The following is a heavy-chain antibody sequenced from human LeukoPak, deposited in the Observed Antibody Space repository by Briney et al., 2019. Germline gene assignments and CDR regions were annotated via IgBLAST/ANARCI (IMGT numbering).Heavy chain of an antibody. CDR1: GYTFTSYG. CDR3: ARGSNWFDP. Sequence: ASVKVSCKASGYTFTSYGISWVRQAPGQGLEWMGWISAYNGNTNYAQKFQGRVTITRNTSISTAYMELSSLRSEDTAVYYCARGSNWFDPWGQGTLVTVSS. J-gene: IGHJ5*02. CDR2: ISAYNGNT. V-gene: IGHV1-18*01.